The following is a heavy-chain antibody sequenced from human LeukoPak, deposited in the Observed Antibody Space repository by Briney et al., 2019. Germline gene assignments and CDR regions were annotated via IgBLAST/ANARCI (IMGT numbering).Heavy chain of an antibody. J-gene: IGHJ4*02. D-gene: IGHD3-10*01. V-gene: IGHV1-18*01. CDR2: INNYNGHT. CDR3: TRVPELPDY. CDR1: GYTFTNYG. Sequence: ASVKVSCKASGYTFTNYGISWVRQAPGQGLEWMGWINNYNGHTNYSQKFQGRVTLTTATSTRTAYTELRSLRYDDTAMYYCTRVPELPDYWGQGTLVAVSS.